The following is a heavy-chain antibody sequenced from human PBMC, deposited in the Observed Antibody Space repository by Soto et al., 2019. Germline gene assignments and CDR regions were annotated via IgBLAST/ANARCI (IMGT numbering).Heavy chain of an antibody. Sequence: GGSLRLSCAASGFTFSSYGMHWVRQAPGKGLEWVAVIWYDGSNKYYADSVKGRFTISRDNSKNTLYLQMNSLRAEDTAVYYCARVSDDILTGYSNFFDYWGQGTLVTVSS. V-gene: IGHV3-33*01. CDR1: GFTFSSYG. J-gene: IGHJ4*02. CDR2: IWYDGSNK. CDR3: ARVSDDILTGYSNFFDY. D-gene: IGHD3-9*01.